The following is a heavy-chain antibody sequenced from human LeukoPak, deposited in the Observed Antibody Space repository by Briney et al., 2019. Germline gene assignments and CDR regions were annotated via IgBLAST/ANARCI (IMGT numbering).Heavy chain of an antibody. Sequence: PGRSLRLSCAASGFTFDDYAMHWVRQAPGKGLEWVSGISWNSGSIGYADSVKGRFTISRDNAKNSLYLQMNSLRAEDTALYYCAKSTVPAEKGDAFDIWGQGTMVTVSS. CDR2: ISWNSGSI. CDR1: GFTFDDYA. CDR3: AKSTVPAEKGDAFDI. J-gene: IGHJ3*02. D-gene: IGHD2-2*01. V-gene: IGHV3-9*01.